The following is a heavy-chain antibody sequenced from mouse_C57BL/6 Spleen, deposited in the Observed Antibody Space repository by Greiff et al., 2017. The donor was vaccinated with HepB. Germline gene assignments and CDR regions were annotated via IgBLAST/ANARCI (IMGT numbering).Heavy chain of an antibody. CDR1: GYTFTSYW. Sequence: VKLQQPGAELVKPGASVKVSCKASGYTFTSYWMHWVKQRPGQGLEWIGRIHPYDSDTNYNQKFKGKATLTVDKSSRPAYMQLSSLTSEDSAVYYCAGAVVAWYFDVWGTGTTVTVSS. CDR3: AGAVVAWYFDV. D-gene: IGHD1-1*01. V-gene: IGHV1-74*01. CDR2: IHPYDSDT. J-gene: IGHJ1*03.